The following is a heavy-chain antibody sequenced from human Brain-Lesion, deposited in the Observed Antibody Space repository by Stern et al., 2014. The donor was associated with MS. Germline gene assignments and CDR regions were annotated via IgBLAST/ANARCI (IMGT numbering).Heavy chain of an antibody. J-gene: IGHJ4*02. D-gene: IGHD3-10*01. CDR2: IYYRGGT. V-gene: IGHV4-39*01. Sequence: QVQLVESGPGLVKPSETLSLTCTVSGGSISSSSYYWGWIRQPPGKGLEWIGSIYYRGGTYYNPSLKSRVTISLATSTNQFSLRLSSVTAADTAVYFCAKLWLGELPESPFDYWGQGTLVTVSS. CDR3: AKLWLGELPESPFDY. CDR1: GGSISSSSYY.